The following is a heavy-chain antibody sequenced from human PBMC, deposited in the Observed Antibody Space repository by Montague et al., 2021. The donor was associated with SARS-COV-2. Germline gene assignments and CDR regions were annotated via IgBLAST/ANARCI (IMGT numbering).Heavy chain of an antibody. Sequence: SETLSLTCAVYGGSFSGCYWTWIRQSPGKGLEWIAEINHSGTTNYNFNPSLRSRVTISVDTSKSQSSLKLSSVTAADTGVYYCARWDPQTLTLIGLRGKSASDYWSQGTLVTVSS. J-gene: IGHJ4*02. D-gene: IGHD4-23*01. CDR1: GGSFSGCY. V-gene: IGHV4-34*01. CDR2: INHSGTT. CDR3: ARWDPQTLTLIGLRGKSASDY.